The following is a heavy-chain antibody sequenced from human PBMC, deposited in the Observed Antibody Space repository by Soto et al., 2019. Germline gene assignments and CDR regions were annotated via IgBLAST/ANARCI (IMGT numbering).Heavy chain of an antibody. CDR2: IKQDGSEK. CDR1: GFTFSSYW. CDR3: ARDGKPDIVVVATITPHLD. Sequence: GGSLRLSCAASGFTFSSYWMSWVRQAPGKGLEWVANIKQDGSEKYYVDSVKGRFTISRDNAKNSLYLQMNSLRAEDTAVYYCARDGKPDIVVVATITPHLDWGQGTLVTVSS. D-gene: IGHD2-2*01. J-gene: IGHJ4*02. V-gene: IGHV3-7*01.